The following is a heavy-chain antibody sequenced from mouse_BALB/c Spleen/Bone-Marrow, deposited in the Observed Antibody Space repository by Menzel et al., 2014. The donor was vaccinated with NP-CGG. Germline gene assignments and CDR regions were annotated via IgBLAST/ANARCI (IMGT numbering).Heavy chain of an antibody. Sequence: DVKLQESGGGLVQPGGSLRLSCATSGFTFXDYYMSWVRQPPGKALEWLGFIRNKANGYTTEYSASVKGRFTISRDNSQSILYLQMNTLRAEDSATYYCARDTGNYVRFAYWGQGTLVTVSA. CDR3: ARDTGNYVRFAY. CDR2: IRNKANGYTT. V-gene: IGHV7-3*02. CDR1: GFTFXDYY. J-gene: IGHJ3*01. D-gene: IGHD2-1*01.